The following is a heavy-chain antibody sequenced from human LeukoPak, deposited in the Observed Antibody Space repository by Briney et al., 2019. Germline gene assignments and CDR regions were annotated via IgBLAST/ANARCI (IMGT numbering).Heavy chain of an antibody. D-gene: IGHD3-9*01. CDR1: GFTFSSYA. CDR2: ISGNGTGT. Sequence: PGGSLRLSCAASGFTFSSYAMSWVRQAPGKGLEWVSAISGNGTGTYYADSVKGRFTISRDNSRNTLYLQMNSLRAEDTAVYYCAKKYYDILTGYGTLILIFDYWGQGTLVTVSS. V-gene: IGHV3-23*01. J-gene: IGHJ4*02. CDR3: AKKYYDILTGYGTLILIFDY.